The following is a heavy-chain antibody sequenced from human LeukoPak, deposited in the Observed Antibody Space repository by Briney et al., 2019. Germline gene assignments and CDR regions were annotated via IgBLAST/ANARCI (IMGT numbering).Heavy chain of an antibody. CDR3: ARDRDSSGLRDFDL. CDR1: GGSLSSYY. J-gene: IGHJ2*01. D-gene: IGHD3-22*01. Sequence: PSETLSLTCTVSGGSLSSYYWSWIRQPPGKGLEWIGYIYYSGSTNYNPSLKSRVTISVDPSKNQFSLKLSSVSAADTAVYYCARDRDSSGLRDFDLWGRGTLVTVSS. V-gene: IGHV4-59*01. CDR2: IYYSGST.